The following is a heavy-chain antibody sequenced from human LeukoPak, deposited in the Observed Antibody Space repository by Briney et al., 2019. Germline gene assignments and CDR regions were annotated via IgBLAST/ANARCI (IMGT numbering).Heavy chain of an antibody. CDR1: GGSISSSSYY. J-gene: IGHJ5*02. CDR2: IYYSGST. D-gene: IGHD3-10*01. CDR3: ARRRAVWFGELFLGFDP. Sequence: SETLSLTCTVSGGSISSSSYYWGWIRQPPGKGLEWIGSIYYSGSTNYNPSLKSRVTISVDTSKNQFSLKLSSVTAADTAVYYCARRRAVWFGELFLGFDPWGQGTLVTVSS. V-gene: IGHV4-39*07.